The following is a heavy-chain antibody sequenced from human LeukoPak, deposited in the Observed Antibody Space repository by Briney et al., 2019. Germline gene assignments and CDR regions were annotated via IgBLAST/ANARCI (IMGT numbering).Heavy chain of an antibody. V-gene: IGHV3-30*03. CDR3: GGGSYTPFDY. Sequence: GGSLRLSCAASGFTFSSYGMHWVRQAPGKGLEWVAVISYDGSNKYYADSVKGRFTISRDNSKNTLYLQMNSLRAEDTAVYYCGGGSYTPFDYWGQGTLVTVSS. CDR2: ISYDGSNK. J-gene: IGHJ4*02. CDR1: GFTFSSYG. D-gene: IGHD3-16*01.